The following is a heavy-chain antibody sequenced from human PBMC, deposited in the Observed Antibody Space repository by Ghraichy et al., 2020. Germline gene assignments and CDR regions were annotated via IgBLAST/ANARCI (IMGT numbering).Heavy chain of an antibody. J-gene: IGHJ5*02. CDR1: GGSLSLTDYY. CDR2: VYYTGGA. CDR3: VTQGASRIDP. D-gene: IGHD6-13*01. Sequence: GSLRLSCTVSGGSLSLTDYYWGWIRQPPGKGLEWIGSVYYTGGASYNPSLRSRATISVDTSKSQFSLQLNSVTATDTAVYYCVTQGASRIDPWGQGTLVAVS. V-gene: IGHV4-39*01.